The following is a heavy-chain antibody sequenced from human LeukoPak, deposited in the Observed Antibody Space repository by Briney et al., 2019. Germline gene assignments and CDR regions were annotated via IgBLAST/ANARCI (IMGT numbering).Heavy chain of an antibody. J-gene: IGHJ4*02. Sequence: GGSLRLSCAASGFTFSRYGMSWVRQAPGKGLEWVAFIRYDGSNKYYADSVKGRFTISRDNSKNTLYLQMNSLRAEDTAVYYCATTYYDILAGYSWGQGTLVTVSS. CDR2: IRYDGSNK. V-gene: IGHV3-30*02. D-gene: IGHD3-9*01. CDR1: GFTFSRYG. CDR3: ATTYYDILAGYS.